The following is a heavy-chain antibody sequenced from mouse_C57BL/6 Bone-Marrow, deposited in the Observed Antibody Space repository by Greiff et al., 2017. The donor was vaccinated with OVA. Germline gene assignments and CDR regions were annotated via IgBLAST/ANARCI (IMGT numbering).Heavy chain of an antibody. CDR2: LNPNYGTT. V-gene: IGHV1-39*01. CDR3: AFYYGSSYRYFDV. J-gene: IGHJ1*03. CDR1: GYSFTDYN. D-gene: IGHD1-1*01. Sequence: EVQLVESGPELVKPGASVKISCKASGYSFTDYNMNWVKQSNGKSLEWIGVLNPNYGTTSYNQKFKGKATLTVDQSSSTAYMQLNSLTSEDSAVYYCAFYYGSSYRYFDVWGTGTTVTVSS.